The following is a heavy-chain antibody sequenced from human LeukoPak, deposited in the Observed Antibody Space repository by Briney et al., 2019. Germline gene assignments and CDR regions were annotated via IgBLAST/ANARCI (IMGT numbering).Heavy chain of an antibody. J-gene: IGHJ4*02. Sequence: GGSVKVSCKASEYTFTTYDINWVRQATGQGLEWMGWMNPNSGNTGYAQKFQGRVTMTRNTSINTAYMELSSLRSEDTAVYYCARVKGSSSWALLFEYWGQGTMVTVSS. V-gene: IGHV1-8*01. CDR2: MNPNSGNT. CDR3: ARVKGSSSWALLFEY. CDR1: EYTFTTYD. D-gene: IGHD6-13*01.